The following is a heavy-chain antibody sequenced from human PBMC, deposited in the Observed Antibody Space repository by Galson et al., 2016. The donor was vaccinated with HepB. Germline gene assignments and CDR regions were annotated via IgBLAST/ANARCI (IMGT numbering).Heavy chain of an antibody. Sequence: LRLSCAASGFTFSRYTMHWVRQAPGKGLEWVAVISSDGTKEYYADSVKGRFTISRDNSKNTLYLQMNSLRPEDAAVYYCAKDNAAWLVDYWGQGSLVTVFS. V-gene: IGHV3-30*04. J-gene: IGHJ4*02. CDR1: GFTFSRYT. D-gene: IGHD3-22*01. CDR3: AKDNAAWLVDY. CDR2: ISSDGTKE.